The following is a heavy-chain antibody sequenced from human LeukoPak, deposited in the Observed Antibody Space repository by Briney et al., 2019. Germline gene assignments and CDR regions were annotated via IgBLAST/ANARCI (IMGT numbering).Heavy chain of an antibody. CDR2: INHSGST. J-gene: IGHJ4*02. D-gene: IGHD3-10*01. CDR3: ARPRYGSGSLDS. CDR1: GGSFSGHY. Sequence: PSETLSLTCAVYGGSFSGHYWTWIRQPPGKGLEWIGEINHSGSTTYNPSLNSRVTISVDTSKNQFSLRLSSVTAADTAVYYCARPRYGSGSLDSWGQGILVTVSS. V-gene: IGHV4-34*01.